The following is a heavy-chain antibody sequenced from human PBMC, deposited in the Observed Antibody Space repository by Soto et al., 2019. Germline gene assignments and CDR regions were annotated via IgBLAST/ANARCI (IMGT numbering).Heavy chain of an antibody. CDR3: ARENGDYAWDY. D-gene: IGHD4-17*01. J-gene: IGHJ4*02. V-gene: IGHV3-64*01. CDR1: GFTFSSYA. CDR2: ISSNGGST. Sequence: EVQLVESGGGLVQPGGSLRLSCAASGFTFSSYAMHWVRQAPGKGLEYVSAISSNGGSTYYANSVKGRFTISRDNSKNTLYLQMGSLRAEDRAVYYCARENGDYAWDYWGQGTLVTVSS.